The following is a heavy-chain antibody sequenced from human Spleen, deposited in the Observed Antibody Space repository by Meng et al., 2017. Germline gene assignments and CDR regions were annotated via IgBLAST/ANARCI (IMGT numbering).Heavy chain of an antibody. CDR3: ASWIYSCGWQ. V-gene: IGHV4-34*01. J-gene: IGHJ4*02. Sequence: QVQLQQWGARLLKPSETLSLTCVVSGGSFSDYYWSWIRQPPGKGLEWIGEINHSGSTNYNPSLESRATISVDTSQNNLSLKLSSVTAADTAVYYCASWIYSCGWQWGQGALVTVSS. D-gene: IGHD6-19*01. CDR2: INHSGST. CDR1: GGSFSDYY.